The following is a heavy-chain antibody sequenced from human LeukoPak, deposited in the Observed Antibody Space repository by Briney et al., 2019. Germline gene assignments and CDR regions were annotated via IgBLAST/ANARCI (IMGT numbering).Heavy chain of an antibody. CDR3: ARGQRITIFGVAKGWFDP. CDR1: VGSFSGYY. Sequence: SETLSLTCAVYVGSFSGYYWSWIRQPPGKGLEWIGEINHSGSTNYNPSLKSRVTISVDTSKNQFSLKLSSVTATDTAVYYCARGQRITIFGVAKGWFDPWGQGTLVTVSS. V-gene: IGHV4-34*01. CDR2: INHSGST. D-gene: IGHD3-3*01. J-gene: IGHJ5*02.